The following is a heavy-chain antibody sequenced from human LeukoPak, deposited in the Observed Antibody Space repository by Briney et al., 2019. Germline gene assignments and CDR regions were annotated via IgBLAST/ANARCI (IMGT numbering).Heavy chain of an antibody. V-gene: IGHV3-9*01. J-gene: IGHJ4*02. Sequence: GRSLRLSCAASGFTFDDYAMHWVRQAPGKGLEWVSGISWNSGSIGYADSVKGRFTISRDNAKNSLYLQMNSLRAEDTALYYCAEGLHSSGWYYFDYWGQGTLVTVSS. CDR2: ISWNSGSI. D-gene: IGHD6-19*01. CDR1: GFTFDDYA. CDR3: AEGLHSSGWYYFDY.